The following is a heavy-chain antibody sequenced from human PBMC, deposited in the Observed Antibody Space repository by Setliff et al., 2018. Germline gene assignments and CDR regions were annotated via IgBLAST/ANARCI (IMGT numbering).Heavy chain of an antibody. CDR3: ARSFSRREKFLLDY. CDR1: GGSISSYY. Sequence: PSETLSLTCTVSGGSISSYYWSWIRQPAGKGLEWIGRIYTSGSTNYNPSLKSRVTMSVDTSKNQFSLKVSSVTAADTAVYYCARSFSRREKFLLDYWGQGALVTVPS. J-gene: IGHJ4*02. CDR2: IYTSGST. V-gene: IGHV4-4*07.